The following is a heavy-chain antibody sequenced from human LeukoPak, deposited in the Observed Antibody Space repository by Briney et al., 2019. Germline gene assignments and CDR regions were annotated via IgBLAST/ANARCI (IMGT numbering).Heavy chain of an antibody. D-gene: IGHD6-25*01. V-gene: IGHV1-46*01. CDR3: ARDGRGRLQDY. Sequence: ALVKVSCKASGYTFTSYYMHWVRQAPGQGLEWMGIINPSGGSTSYAQKFQGRVTMTRDTSTSTVYMELSSLRSEDTAVYYCARDGRGRLQDYWGQGTLVTVSS. J-gene: IGHJ4*02. CDR1: GYTFTSYY. CDR2: INPSGGST.